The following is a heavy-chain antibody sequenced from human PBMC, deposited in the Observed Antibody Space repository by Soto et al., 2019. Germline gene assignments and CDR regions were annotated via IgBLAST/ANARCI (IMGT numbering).Heavy chain of an antibody. Sequence: SETLSLTCTVSGGSISSSSYYWGWIRQPPGKGLEWIGSIYYSGSTYYNPSLKSRVTISVDTSKNQFSLKLSSVTAADTAVYYCASRGHCSSTSCYAYHYYYMDVWGKGTTVTVSS. J-gene: IGHJ6*03. CDR2: IYYSGST. D-gene: IGHD2-2*01. CDR1: GGSISSSSYY. V-gene: IGHV4-39*01. CDR3: ASRGHCSSTSCYAYHYYYMDV.